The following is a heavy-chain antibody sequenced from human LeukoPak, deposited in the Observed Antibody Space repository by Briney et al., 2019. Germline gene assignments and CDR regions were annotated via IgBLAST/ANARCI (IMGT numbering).Heavy chain of an antibody. J-gene: IGHJ5*02. Sequence: GGSLRLSCAASGFTFSSYAMHWVRQAPGKGLEWVAVISYDGSNKYYADSVKGRFTISRDNSKNTLCLQMNSLRAEDTAVYYCARAGADIVVVVAATGGNWFDPWGQGTLVTVSS. V-gene: IGHV3-30*04. D-gene: IGHD2-15*01. CDR1: GFTFSSYA. CDR3: ARAGADIVVVVAATGGNWFDP. CDR2: ISYDGSNK.